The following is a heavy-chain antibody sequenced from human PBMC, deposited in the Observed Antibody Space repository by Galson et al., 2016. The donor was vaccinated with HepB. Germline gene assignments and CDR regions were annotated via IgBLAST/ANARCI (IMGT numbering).Heavy chain of an antibody. V-gene: IGHV3-7*03. D-gene: IGHD3-22*01. Sequence: SLRLSCAASEFSFSSHWMSWVRQAPGKGLEWVATTNKDGSERFYVESVKGRFTISRDNSQNYLYLQLSSLRGEDTAVYYCVRLTITLGYLFDYWGQGTVVTVSS. CDR1: EFSFSSHW. CDR2: TNKDGSER. CDR3: VRLTITLGYLFDY. J-gene: IGHJ4*02.